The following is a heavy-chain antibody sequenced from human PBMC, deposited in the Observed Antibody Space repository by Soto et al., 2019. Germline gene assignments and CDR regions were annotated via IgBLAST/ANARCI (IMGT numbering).Heavy chain of an antibody. CDR2: IYHSGST. CDR3: ARLPGP. CDR1: GGSISSGGYS. V-gene: IGHV4-30-2*01. J-gene: IGHJ5*02. Sequence: SETLSLTCAFSGGSISSGGYSWSGIRHPPGKGLEWIGYIYHSGSTYYNPSLKSRVTISVDRSKNQFSLKLSSVTAADTAVYYCARLPGPWGQGTLVTVSS.